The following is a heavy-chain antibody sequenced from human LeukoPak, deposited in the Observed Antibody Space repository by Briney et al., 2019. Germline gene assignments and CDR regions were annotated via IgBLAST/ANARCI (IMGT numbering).Heavy chain of an antibody. J-gene: IGHJ6*02. CDR2: IYYSGCT. Sequence: SETLSLTCTVSGGSISSYYWSWIRQPPGKGLEWIGYIYYSGCTNYNPSLKSRVTISVDTSKNQFSLKLSSVTAADTAVYYCAREEGHLYYYYGMDVWGQGTTVTVSS. CDR1: GGSISSYY. V-gene: IGHV4-59*01. CDR3: AREEGHLYYYYGMDV.